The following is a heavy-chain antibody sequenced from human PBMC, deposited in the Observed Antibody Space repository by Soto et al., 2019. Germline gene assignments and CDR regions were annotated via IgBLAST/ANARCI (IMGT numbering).Heavy chain of an antibody. J-gene: IGHJ5*02. Sequence: QVQLVQSGAEVKKPGASVKVSCKASGYTFTNYGISWVRQAPGQGLEWMGWITAYNGNTKYAQNLQGRVTMTTDRSASTAYMELRCLTSDATAVYYCARRSYDFWNWFDPWGQGTLVTVSS. CDR1: GYTFTNYG. V-gene: IGHV1-18*01. CDR3: ARRSYDFWNWFDP. CDR2: ITAYNGNT. D-gene: IGHD3-3*01.